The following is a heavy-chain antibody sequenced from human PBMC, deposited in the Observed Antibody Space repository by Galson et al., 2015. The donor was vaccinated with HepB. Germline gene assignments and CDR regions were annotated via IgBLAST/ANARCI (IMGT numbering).Heavy chain of an antibody. CDR1: GFTFSSYG. CDR2: IWYDGSNK. V-gene: IGHV3-33*01. Sequence: LRLSCAASGFTFSSYGMHWVRQAPGKGLEWVAVIWYDGSNKYYADSVKGRFTISRDNSKNTLYLQMNSLRAEDTAVYYCARDGGRVRGAFDIWGQGTMVTVSS. D-gene: IGHD3-16*01. J-gene: IGHJ3*02. CDR3: ARDGGRVRGAFDI.